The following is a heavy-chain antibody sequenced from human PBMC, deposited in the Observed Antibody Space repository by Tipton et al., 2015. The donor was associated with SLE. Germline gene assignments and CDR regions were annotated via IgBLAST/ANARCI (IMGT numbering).Heavy chain of an antibody. D-gene: IGHD4-11*01. Sequence: TLSLTCIVDGGSFSGYYWTWIRQSPGKGLEWIGEINHSGTTNYNPSLKSRVSISVDTSKNHFSLTLTSMTAADTAVYYCARPRRPYSNPTNWFDSWGQGTLVTVSS. CDR1: GGSFSGYY. V-gene: IGHV4-34*01. CDR2: INHSGTT. CDR3: ARPRRPYSNPTNWFDS. J-gene: IGHJ5*01.